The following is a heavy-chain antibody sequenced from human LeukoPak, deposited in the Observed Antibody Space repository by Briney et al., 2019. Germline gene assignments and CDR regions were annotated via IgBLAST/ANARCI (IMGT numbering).Heavy chain of an antibody. CDR1: GFTFDDYA. J-gene: IGHJ4*02. CDR2: ISWDGGST. D-gene: IGHD6-25*01. V-gene: IGHV3-43D*03. Sequence: PGGSLRLSCAASGFTFDDYAMHWVRQAPGKGLEWVSLISWDGGSTYYADSVKGRFTISRDNSKNTLYLQMNSLRAEDTAVYYCAKEVAARGYFDYWGQGTLVTVSS. CDR3: AKEVAARGYFDY.